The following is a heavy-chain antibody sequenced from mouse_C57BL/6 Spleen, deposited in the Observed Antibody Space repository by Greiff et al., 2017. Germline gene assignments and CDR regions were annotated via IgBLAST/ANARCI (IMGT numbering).Heavy chain of an antibody. CDR1: GYTFTDYY. J-gene: IGHJ2*01. V-gene: IGHV1-76*01. Sequence: QVQLKQSGAELVRPGASVKLSCKASGYTFTDYYINWVKQRPGQGLEWIARIYPGSGNTYYNEKFKGKATLTAEKSSSTAYMQLSSLTSEDSAVYFCARWDDYDDFDYWGQGTTLTVSS. CDR2: IYPGSGNT. CDR3: ARWDDYDDFDY. D-gene: IGHD2-4*01.